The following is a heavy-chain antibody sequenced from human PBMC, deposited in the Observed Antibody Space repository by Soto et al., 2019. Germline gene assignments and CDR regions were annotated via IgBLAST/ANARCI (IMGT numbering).Heavy chain of an antibody. Sequence: QRRLQESGPGLVTPSETLSLTCTVSGGSISRSSYYWGWIRQPPGKGLEWIGSIFYSGTTFDKPSLKSRVTLSVGTYKNQCSLKLGSVTAADTAVYYCARRFAYFDLWGRGTLVTVCS. CDR2: IFYSGTT. CDR3: ARRFAYFDL. D-gene: IGHD3-3*01. V-gene: IGHV4-39*01. J-gene: IGHJ2*01. CDR1: GGSISRSSYY.